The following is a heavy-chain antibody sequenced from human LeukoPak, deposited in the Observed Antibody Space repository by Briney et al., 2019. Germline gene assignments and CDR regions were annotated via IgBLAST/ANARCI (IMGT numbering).Heavy chain of an antibody. Sequence: PSETLSLTCAVYGGSFSGYYWSRIRQPPGKGLEWIGEINHSGSTNYNPSLKSRVTISVDTSKNQFSLKLSSVTAADTAVYYCARRVPYSSSWSRGYYYYYYMDVWGKGTTVTVSS. CDR2: INHSGST. D-gene: IGHD6-13*01. CDR3: ARRVPYSSSWSRGYYYYYYMDV. J-gene: IGHJ6*03. CDR1: GGSFSGYY. V-gene: IGHV4-34*01.